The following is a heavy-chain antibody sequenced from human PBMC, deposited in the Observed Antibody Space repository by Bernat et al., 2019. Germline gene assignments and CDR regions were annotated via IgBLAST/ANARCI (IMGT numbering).Heavy chain of an antibody. CDR2: IDSDGSRI. D-gene: IGHD5-12*01. J-gene: IGHJ4*02. CDR1: GFTFSIYW. Sequence: EVQLVESGGGLVQPGGSLRLSCAASGFTFSIYWMYWVRKAPGKGLVWVSGIDSDGSRITYADSVRGRFTISRDNAKKTLYLQMNSVRAEDTAVYYCASYKGGATKDYWGQGTLVTVSS. CDR3: ASYKGGATKDY. V-gene: IGHV3-74*01.